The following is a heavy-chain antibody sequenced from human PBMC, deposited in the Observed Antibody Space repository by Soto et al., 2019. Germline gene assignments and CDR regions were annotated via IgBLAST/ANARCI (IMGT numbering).Heavy chain of an antibody. Sequence: EVQLVESGGGLVQPGGSLRLSCAASGFTFSDHYIDWVRQAPGKGLEWVGRSRNKANSYTTEYAASVKGRFTVSRDDSNNSLYQQMDSLKSKDTAVYSCGIAPPVRCLEVWGQVTLVTVSS. V-gene: IGHV3-72*01. CDR2: SRNKANSYTT. D-gene: IGHD3-3*01. J-gene: IGHJ1*01. CDR3: GIAPPVRCLEV. CDR1: GFTFSDHY.